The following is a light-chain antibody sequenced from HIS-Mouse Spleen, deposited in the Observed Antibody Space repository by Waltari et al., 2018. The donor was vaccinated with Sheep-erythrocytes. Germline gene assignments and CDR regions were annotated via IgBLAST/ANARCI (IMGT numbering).Light chain of an antibody. CDR3: CSYAGSYNHV. CDR1: SSDVGGCTY. CDR2: DVS. Sequence: QSALTQPRPVSGSPGPSVTTSCTGTSSDVGGCTYVSWYQQPPGKAPNLSFYDVSKRPSGVPDRFSGSKSGNTASLTISGLQAEDEADYYCCSYAGSYNHVFATGTKVTVL. V-gene: IGLV2-11*01. J-gene: IGLJ1*01.